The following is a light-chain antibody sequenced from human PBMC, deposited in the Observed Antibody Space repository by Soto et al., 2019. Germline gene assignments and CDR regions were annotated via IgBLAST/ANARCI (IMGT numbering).Light chain of an antibody. V-gene: IGKV3-20*01. CDR1: QSVTTY. CDR3: QQYGSS. CDR2: DAS. Sequence: ALTQSPVTLSLYPGESATISCRASQSVTTYLAWYQHKPGQAPRLLIYDASSRATGIPDRFSGSGSGTDFTLTISRLEPEDFAVYYCQQYGSSFGQGTKVDIK. J-gene: IGKJ1*01.